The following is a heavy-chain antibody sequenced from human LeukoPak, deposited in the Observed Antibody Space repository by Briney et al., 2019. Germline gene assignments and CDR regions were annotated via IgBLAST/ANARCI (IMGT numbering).Heavy chain of an antibody. Sequence: SETLSLTCTVSGGSISSYYWSWIRQPPGKGLEWVGYIYYTGSTNYNPSLKTRVTLSVDTSKNQFSLKLSSVTAADTAVYYCARHDTTGYYWYYFDYWGQGSLVTVSS. J-gene: IGHJ4*02. CDR3: ARHDTTGYYWYYFDY. V-gene: IGHV4-59*01. CDR2: IYYTGST. D-gene: IGHD3-22*01. CDR1: GGSISSYY.